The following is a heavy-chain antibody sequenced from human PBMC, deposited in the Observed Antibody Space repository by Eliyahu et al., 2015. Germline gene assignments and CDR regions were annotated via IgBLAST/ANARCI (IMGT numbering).Heavy chain of an antibody. D-gene: IGHD5-18*01. CDR3: ARKGYSYGSAFDS. V-gene: IGHV4-31*03. CDR2: IFYSGST. Sequence: QVQLQESGPGLVKPSQTLSLTCTVXGGPXSRGGFYXSWIRQXPGKGLEWIGHIFYSGSTYYSPSLKSRVAISLVASKNQYSLTLSSVTAADTAVYFCARKGYSYGSAFDSWGQGTLVTVSS. CDR1: GGPXSRGGFY. J-gene: IGHJ4*02.